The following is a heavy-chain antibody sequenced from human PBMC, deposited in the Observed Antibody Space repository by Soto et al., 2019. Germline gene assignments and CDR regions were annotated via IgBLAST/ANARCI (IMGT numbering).Heavy chain of an antibody. CDR3: AKDGLEYSSSQEDYYSYGMDV. CDR2: ISYDGSNK. Sequence: QTGGSMRLSCAASGFTFSSYGMHWVRQAPGKGLEWVAVISYDGSNKYYADSVKGRFTISRDNSKNTLYLQMNSLRAEDTAVYYCAKDGLEYSSSQEDYYSYGMDVWGQGTTVTVSS. D-gene: IGHD6-6*01. J-gene: IGHJ6*02. V-gene: IGHV3-30*18. CDR1: GFTFSSYG.